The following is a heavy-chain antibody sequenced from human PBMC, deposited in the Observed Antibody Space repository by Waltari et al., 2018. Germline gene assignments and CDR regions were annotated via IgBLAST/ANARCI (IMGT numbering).Heavy chain of an antibody. Sequence: QVQLQESGPGLVKPSETLSLTCTVSGGSISRYSWSWIRQPPGKGLEWIGYISYSGSTNYNPSLKSRVTISVDTSKNQFSLKLSSVTAADTAVYYCAGSSGYSLDAFDIWGQGTMVTVSS. J-gene: IGHJ3*02. V-gene: IGHV4-59*01. CDR3: AGSSGYSLDAFDI. CDR1: GGSISRYS. CDR2: ISYSGST. D-gene: IGHD3-22*01.